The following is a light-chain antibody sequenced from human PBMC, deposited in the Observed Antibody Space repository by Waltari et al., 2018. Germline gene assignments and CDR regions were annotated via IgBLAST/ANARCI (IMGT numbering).Light chain of an antibody. V-gene: IGKV1-17*01. CDR1: QGISTY. J-gene: IGKJ4*01. Sequence: DIQMTPSPSSLSASAGDSVTITCRASQGISTYLNWYQQKPGKAPKRLIYAASSLESGVPSRFSGSGSGTDFTLTISSLQPEDFATYYCLQYDSNPLTFGGGTKVEIK. CDR3: LQYDSNPLT. CDR2: AAS.